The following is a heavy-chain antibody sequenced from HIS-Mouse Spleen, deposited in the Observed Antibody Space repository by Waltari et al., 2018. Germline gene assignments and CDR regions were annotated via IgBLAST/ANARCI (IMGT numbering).Heavy chain of an antibody. D-gene: IGHD6-19*01. Sequence: QVQLVESGGGVVQPGRSLRRPCAAAGFTFSSYGIAWVRQAPGKGLEWVAVISYDGSNKYYADSVKGRFTISRDNSKNTLYLQMNSLRAEDTAVYYCAKASSGWLDYWGQGTLVTVSS. V-gene: IGHV3-30*18. J-gene: IGHJ4*02. CDR3: AKASSGWLDY. CDR1: GFTFSSYG. CDR2: ISYDGSNK.